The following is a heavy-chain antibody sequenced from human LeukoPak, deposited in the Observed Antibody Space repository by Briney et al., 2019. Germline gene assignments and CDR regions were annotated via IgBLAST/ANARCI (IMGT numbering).Heavy chain of an antibody. CDR1: GYTFTSYY. J-gene: IGHJ4*02. D-gene: IGHD6-19*01. CDR3: ARSRSSGWHDF. Sequence: ASVKVSCKASGYTFTSYYMHWVRQAPGQGLAWMGIINPSGGSTTCAQKFQGRVTMTRDASTSTVYLELSSLRSEDTAVYDCARSRSSGWHDFWGQGTLVIVSS. V-gene: IGHV1-46*01. CDR2: INPSGGST.